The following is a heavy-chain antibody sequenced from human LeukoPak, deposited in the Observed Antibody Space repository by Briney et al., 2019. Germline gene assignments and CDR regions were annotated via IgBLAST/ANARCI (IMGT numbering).Heavy chain of an antibody. D-gene: IGHD3-22*01. CDR2: ISGSGGST. V-gene: IGHV3-23*01. Sequence: GGSLRLSCAASGFTFSNYPMSWVYPMSWVRQAPGKGLEGVSSISGSGGSTYYADSVKGRFTISRDNSKNTLYLQMNSLRAEDTAVYYCAKRNYGSSNYYSNFDYWGQGTLVTVSS. CDR1: GFTFSNYP. J-gene: IGHJ4*02. CDR3: AKRNYGSSNYYSNFDY.